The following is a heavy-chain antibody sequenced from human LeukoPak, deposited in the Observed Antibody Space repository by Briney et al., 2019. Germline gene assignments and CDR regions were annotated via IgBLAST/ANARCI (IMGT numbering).Heavy chain of an antibody. J-gene: IGHJ6*02. Sequence: GGSLRLSCAASGFTFSSYAMNWVRQAPGKGLDWVSGISGRGDSIYYADSAKGRFTISRDNSRNTLYLEMNSLRAEDTAVYYCVKASLDSSGSYSGYYYYGMDVWGQGTTVIVSS. D-gene: IGHD3-22*01. CDR1: GFTFSSYA. CDR2: ISGRGDSI. CDR3: VKASLDSSGSYSGYYYYGMDV. V-gene: IGHV3-23*01.